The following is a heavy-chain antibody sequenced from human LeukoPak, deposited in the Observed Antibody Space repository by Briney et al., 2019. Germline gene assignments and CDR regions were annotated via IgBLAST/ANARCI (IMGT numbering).Heavy chain of an antibody. J-gene: IGHJ4*02. CDR2: INTDGTVT. CDR1: GFTFSKYW. V-gene: IGHV3-74*01. D-gene: IGHD6-19*01. Sequence: PGGSLRLSCAASGFTFSKYWMLWFRQAPGKGLESVSRINTDGTVTTYADSVKGRFTVSRDNADNTMFLQMNSVREEDTAVYYCATKQWLAPPPDSWGQGTPVTVSS. CDR3: ATKQWLAPPPDS.